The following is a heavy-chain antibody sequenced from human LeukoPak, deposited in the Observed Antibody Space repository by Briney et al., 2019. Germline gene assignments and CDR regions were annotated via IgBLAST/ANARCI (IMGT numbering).Heavy chain of an antibody. Sequence: SVKVSCKASGGTFSSYAISWVRQAPGQGLEWMGRIIPILGIANYAQKFQGRVTITADKSTSTAYMELSSLRSEDTAVYHCARAHSGSYYSPYYFDYWGQGTLVTVSS. J-gene: IGHJ4*02. CDR3: ARAHSGSYYSPYYFDY. V-gene: IGHV1-69*04. CDR1: GGTFSSYA. D-gene: IGHD1-26*01. CDR2: IIPILGIA.